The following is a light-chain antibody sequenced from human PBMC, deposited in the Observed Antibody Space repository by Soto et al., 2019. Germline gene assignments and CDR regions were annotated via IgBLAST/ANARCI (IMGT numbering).Light chain of an antibody. CDR3: QHYNNWPFT. Sequence: EIVMTQSPATLSVSPGERATLSCRASQSVSSNLAWYQQKPGQAPRLLIYSASTRATGIPARFSGSGSGTEFTPTISSLQSEDFAVYYCQHYNNWPFTFGQGTKLEIK. CDR2: SAS. V-gene: IGKV3-15*01. J-gene: IGKJ2*01. CDR1: QSVSSN.